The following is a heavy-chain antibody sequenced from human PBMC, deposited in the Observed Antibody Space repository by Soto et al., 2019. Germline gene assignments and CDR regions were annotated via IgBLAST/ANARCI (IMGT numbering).Heavy chain of an antibody. Sequence: QVQLVESGGGVVQPGRSLRLSCAASGFTFSSYGMHWVRQAPGKGLEWVAVISYDGSNKYYADSVKGRFTISRDNSKNTLYLQMNSLRAEDTAVYYCAKVGRDGYKTRYYYYGMDVWGQGTTVTVSS. CDR2: ISYDGSNK. CDR1: GFTFSSYG. D-gene: IGHD5-12*01. CDR3: AKVGRDGYKTRYYYYGMDV. J-gene: IGHJ6*02. V-gene: IGHV3-30*18.